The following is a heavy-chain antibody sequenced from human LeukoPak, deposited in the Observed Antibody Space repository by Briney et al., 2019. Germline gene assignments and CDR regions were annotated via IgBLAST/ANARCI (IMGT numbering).Heavy chain of an antibody. CDR3: ATLAVTYNPFDY. V-gene: IGHV4-34*01. CDR2: INHVDGT. Sequence: KTSETLSLTCAVYGVSFSGYYWSWIRQPPGKGLEWIGEINHVDGTNYNPSLKSRVTISVDTSKNQFSLKLSSVTAVDTAVYYCATLAVTYNPFDYWGQGTLVTVSS. J-gene: IGHJ4*02. CDR1: GVSFSGYY. D-gene: IGHD1-1*01.